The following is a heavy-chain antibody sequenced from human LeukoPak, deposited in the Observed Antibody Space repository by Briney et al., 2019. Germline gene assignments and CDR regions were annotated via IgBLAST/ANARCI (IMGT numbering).Heavy chain of an antibody. D-gene: IGHD4-23*01. CDR3: ARSPGGWSWFDP. CDR1: GYTFTRYY. Sequence: ASVKVSCKASGYTFTRYYMHWVRQAPGQGLEWMGIINPSGGSTSYAQKFQGRVTMTRDMSTSTVYMELSSLRSEDTAVYYCARSPGGWSWFDPWGQGILVSVSS. V-gene: IGHV1-46*01. CDR2: INPSGGST. J-gene: IGHJ5*02.